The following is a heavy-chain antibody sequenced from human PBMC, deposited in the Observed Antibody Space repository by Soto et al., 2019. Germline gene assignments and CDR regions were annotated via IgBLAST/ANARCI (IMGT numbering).Heavy chain of an antibody. V-gene: IGHV1-69*08. CDR3: AREGAYYYDSSGYIVH. J-gene: IGHJ4*02. D-gene: IGHD3-22*01. CDR1: GGTFSSYT. Sequence: QVQLVQSGAEVKKPGSSVKVSCKASGGTFSSYTISWVRQAPGQGLEWMGRIIPILGIANYAQKFQGRVTNTADKSTSTAYMELSSLKSEDTAVYYCAREGAYYYDSSGYIVHWGQGALVTVSS. CDR2: IIPILGIA.